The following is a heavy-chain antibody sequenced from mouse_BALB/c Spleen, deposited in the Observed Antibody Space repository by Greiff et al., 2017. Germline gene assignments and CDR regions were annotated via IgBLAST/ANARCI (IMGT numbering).Heavy chain of an antibody. J-gene: IGHJ1*01. CDR3: ARPPFYYYGSSYDPHWYFDV. CDR2: ISSGSSTI. D-gene: IGHD1-1*01. Sequence: EVKLVESGGGLVQPGGSRKLSCAASGFTFSSFGMHWVRQAPEKGLEWVAYISSGSSTIYYADTVKGRFTISRDNPKNTLFLQMTSLRSEDTAMYYCARPPFYYYGSSYDPHWYFDVWGAGTTVTVSS. CDR1: GFTFSSFG. V-gene: IGHV5-17*02.